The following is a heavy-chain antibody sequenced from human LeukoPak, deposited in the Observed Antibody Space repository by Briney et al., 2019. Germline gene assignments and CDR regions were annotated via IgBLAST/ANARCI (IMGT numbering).Heavy chain of an antibody. CDR2: IYNSGST. J-gene: IGHJ5*01. D-gene: IGHD3-22*01. CDR1: GFTFTSYG. V-gene: IGHV4-59*01. CDR3: ARDTDSSGYYDS. Sequence: PGGSLRLSCAASGFTFTSYGMDWVRQAPGKGLEWIGYIYNSGSTNYNPSLKSRVTISVDTSKNQFSLKLSSVTAADTAVYYCARDTDSSGYYDSWGQGTLVTVSS.